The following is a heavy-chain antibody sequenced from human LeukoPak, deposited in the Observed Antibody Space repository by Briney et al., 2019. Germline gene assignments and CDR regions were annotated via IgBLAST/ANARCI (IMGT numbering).Heavy chain of an antibody. J-gene: IGHJ4*02. CDR3: ASLAAAGTGEGFLDY. CDR1: GYTFTGYY. Sequence: ASVKVSCKASGYTFTGYYMHWVRQAPGQGLEWMGWINPNSGGTNYAQKSQGRVTMTRDTSISTAYMELSRLRSDDTAVYYCASLAAAGTGEGFLDYWGQGTLVTVSS. CDR2: INPNSGGT. D-gene: IGHD6-13*01. V-gene: IGHV1-2*02.